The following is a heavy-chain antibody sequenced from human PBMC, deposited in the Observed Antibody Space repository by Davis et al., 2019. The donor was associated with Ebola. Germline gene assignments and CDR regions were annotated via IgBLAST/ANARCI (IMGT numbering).Heavy chain of an antibody. D-gene: IGHD3-10*01. Sequence: GESLKISCAASGFTFSSYSMNWVRQAPGKGLEWVSYISSSSSTIYYADSVKGRFTISGDNAKNSLYLQMNSLRDEDTAVYYCARRGLRYYYGSGSYPGMDVWGQGTTVTVSS. V-gene: IGHV3-48*02. CDR1: GFTFSSYS. CDR3: ARRGLRYYYGSGSYPGMDV. J-gene: IGHJ6*02. CDR2: ISSSSSTI.